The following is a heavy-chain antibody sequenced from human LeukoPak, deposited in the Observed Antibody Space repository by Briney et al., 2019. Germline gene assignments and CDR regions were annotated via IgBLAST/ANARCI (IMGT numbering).Heavy chain of an antibody. J-gene: IGHJ4*02. Sequence: ASVKVSCKASGYSFTSNYIHWVRQAPGQGLEWMGMIYPRDGSTSYAQKFQGRVTVTRDTSTSTVHMELSGLRSEDTAVYYCARDQGFYYGSGSYYIYWGQGTLVTVSS. D-gene: IGHD3-10*01. CDR3: ARDQGFYYGSGSYYIY. CDR2: IYPRDGST. V-gene: IGHV1-46*01. CDR1: GYSFTSNY.